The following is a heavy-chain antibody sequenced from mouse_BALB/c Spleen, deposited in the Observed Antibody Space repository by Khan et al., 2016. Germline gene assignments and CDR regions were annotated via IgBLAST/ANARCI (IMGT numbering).Heavy chain of an antibody. J-gene: IGHJ4*01. CDR2: ISHSGST. CDR1: GDSITSGY. D-gene: IGHD1-1*01. V-gene: IGHV3-8*02. Sequence: VQLKESGPSLVKLSQTLSLTCSVTGDSITSGYWNWIRKFLGNKLEYMGYISHSGSTYYNPSLKSRISITRYPSNNQYYLLLNSVTTTDTVTYFCARYDGSTYVRSMDYWGQGSSVTVS. CDR3: ARYDGSTYVRSMDY.